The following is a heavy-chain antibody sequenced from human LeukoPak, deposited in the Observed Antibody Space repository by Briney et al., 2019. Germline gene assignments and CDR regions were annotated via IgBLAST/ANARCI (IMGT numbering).Heavy chain of an antibody. V-gene: IGHV4-39*01. CDR3: ARPYYYGSGSYYNTKNWFDP. Sequence: SETLSLTCTVAGGSISSSSYYWGWIRQPPGKGLECIGSIYYSGSTYYNPSLKSRVTISVDTSKNQFSLKLSSVTAADTAVYYCARPYYYGSGSYYNTKNWFDPWGQGTLVTVSS. CDR1: GGSISSSSYY. D-gene: IGHD3-10*01. CDR2: IYYSGST. J-gene: IGHJ5*02.